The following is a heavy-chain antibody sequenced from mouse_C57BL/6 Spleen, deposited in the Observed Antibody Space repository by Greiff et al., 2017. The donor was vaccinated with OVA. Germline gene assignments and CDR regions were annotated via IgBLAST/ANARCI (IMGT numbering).Heavy chain of an antibody. CDR3: EREEGGFAY. V-gene: IGHV1-64*01. Sequence: QVQLQQPGAELVKPGASVKLSCKASGYTFTSYWMHWVKQRPGQGLEWIGMIHPNSGSTNYNEKFKSKATLTVDKSSSTAYMQLSSLTSEDAAVYYCEREEGGFAYWGQGTLVTVSA. J-gene: IGHJ3*01. CDR1: GYTFTSYW. CDR2: IHPNSGST.